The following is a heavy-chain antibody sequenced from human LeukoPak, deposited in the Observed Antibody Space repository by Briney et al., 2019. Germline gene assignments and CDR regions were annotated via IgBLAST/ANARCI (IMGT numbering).Heavy chain of an antibody. CDR2: ISSSSTI. CDR3: ARRRAYSGYDSDY. Sequence: GGSLRLSCAASGFTFSSYSMNWVRQAPGKGLEWVSYISSSSTIYYADSVKGRFTISRDNAENSLYLQMDSLRDEDTAVYYCARRRAYSGYDSDYWGQGTLVTVSS. CDR1: GFTFSSYS. J-gene: IGHJ4*02. V-gene: IGHV3-48*02. D-gene: IGHD5-12*01.